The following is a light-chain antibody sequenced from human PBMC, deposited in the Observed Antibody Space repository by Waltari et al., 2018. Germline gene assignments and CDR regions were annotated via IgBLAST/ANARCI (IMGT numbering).Light chain of an antibody. V-gene: IGKV4-1*01. CDR3: QQYYSTLYT. CDR1: QSVLYSSNNKNY. Sequence: DIVMTQSPDSLAVSLGERATINCKSSQSVLYSSNNKNYLAWYQQKPGQPPKVLIYWASTRESGVPDRFSGSGSGTDFTLTISSLQAEDVAVYYCQQYYSTLYTFGQGTKQEIK. CDR2: WAS. J-gene: IGKJ2*01.